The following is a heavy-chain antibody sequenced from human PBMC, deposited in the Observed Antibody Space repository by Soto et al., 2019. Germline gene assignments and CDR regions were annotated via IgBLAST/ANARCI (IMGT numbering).Heavy chain of an antibody. CDR2: ITSSGTTI. D-gene: IGHD3-10*01. CDR1: GFTFSSYE. V-gene: IGHV3-48*03. CDR3: ARDPLAIGRGIKHFDY. Sequence: PGGSLRLSCAASGFTFSSYEMNWVRQAPGKGLEWVSYITSSGTTIYYADSVKGRFTISRDNAKNSLYLQMNSLRAEDTAVYYCARDPLAIGRGIKHFDYWGQGTLVTVSS. J-gene: IGHJ4*02.